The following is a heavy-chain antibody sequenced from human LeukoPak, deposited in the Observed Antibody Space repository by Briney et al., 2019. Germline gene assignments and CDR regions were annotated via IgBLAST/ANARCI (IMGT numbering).Heavy chain of an antibody. CDR3: ARSESSTIFGVGGNFDY. CDR1: GGSISSGGYY. J-gene: IGHJ4*02. D-gene: IGHD3-3*01. V-gene: IGHV4-30-2*01. Sequence: SETLSLTCTVSGGSISSGGYYWSWIRQPPGKGLEWIGYIYHSGSTYYNPSLKSRVTISVDRSKNQFSLKLSSVTAADTAVYYCARSESSTIFGVGGNFDYWGQGTLVTVSS. CDR2: IYHSGST.